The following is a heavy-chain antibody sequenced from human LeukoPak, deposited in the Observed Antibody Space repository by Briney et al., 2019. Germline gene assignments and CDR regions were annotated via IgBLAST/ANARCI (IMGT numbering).Heavy chain of an antibody. CDR2: IYSGGIT. Sequence: HPGGSLRLSCAAYGFTVSSSYVSWVRQAPGKGLEWDSVIYSGGITYYADSVKGRFTFSRDNSKNTLYLQMNILRVNDTAVYYCARDGPGRYSSSWHGGAFDIWGQGTMVTVSS. D-gene: IGHD6-13*01. CDR1: GFTVSSSY. V-gene: IGHV3-53*01. CDR3: ARDGPGRYSSSWHGGAFDI. J-gene: IGHJ3*02.